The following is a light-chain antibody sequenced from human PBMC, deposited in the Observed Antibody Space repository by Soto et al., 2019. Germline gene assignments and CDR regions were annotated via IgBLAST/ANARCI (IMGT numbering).Light chain of an antibody. J-gene: IGLJ1*01. CDR1: SSNIGAEYD. V-gene: IGLV1-40*01. CDR3: QSYDSSLTPFV. CDR2: GDN. Sequence: QSVLTQPPSVSGAPGQRVAISCTGSSSNIGAEYDVHWYQQPPGTAPKRLIYGDNNRPSAVPDRFSGSKSGTSASLAITGLQAEDEADYYCQSYDSSLTPFVFGTGTKLTAL.